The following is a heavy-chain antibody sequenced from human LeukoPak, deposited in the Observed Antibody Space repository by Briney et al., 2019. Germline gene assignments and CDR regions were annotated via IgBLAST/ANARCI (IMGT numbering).Heavy chain of an antibody. J-gene: IGHJ3*02. Sequence: ASVKVSCKASGYTFTSYGISWVRQAPGQGLEWMGWISAYNGNTNYAQKLQGRVTMTTDTSTSTAYMELRSLRSDDTAVYYCARDPEQLDLSGAFDIWGQGTMVTVSS. CDR1: GYTFTSYG. D-gene: IGHD6-13*01. CDR2: ISAYNGNT. V-gene: IGHV1-18*01. CDR3: ARDPEQLDLSGAFDI.